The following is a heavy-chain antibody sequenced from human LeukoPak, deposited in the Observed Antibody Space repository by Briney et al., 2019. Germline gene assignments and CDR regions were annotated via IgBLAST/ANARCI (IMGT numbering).Heavy chain of an antibody. J-gene: IGHJ6*03. CDR1: GGTFSSYA. D-gene: IGHD3-3*01. V-gene: IGHV1-69*13. CDR3: ASRTIFGLHYYYYMDV. CDR2: IIPIFGTA. Sequence: ASVKVSCKASGGTFSSYAISWVRQAPGQGLEWMGGIIPIFGTANYAQKFQGRVTITADESTSTAYMELSSLRSEDTAVYYCASRTIFGLHYYYYMDVWGKGTTVTVSS.